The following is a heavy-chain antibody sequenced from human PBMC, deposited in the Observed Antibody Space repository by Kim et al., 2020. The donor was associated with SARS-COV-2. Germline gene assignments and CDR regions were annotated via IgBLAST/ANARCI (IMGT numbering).Heavy chain of an antibody. Sequence: GGSLRLSCAASGFTFSSYSMNWVRQAPGKGLEWVSSIRSSSSYKYYADSVKGRFTISRDNAKNSLYLQMNSLRVEDTAVYYCARAPGGTIFGVVIADYYYYYMDVWGKGTTVTVSS. D-gene: IGHD3-3*01. CDR2: IRSSSSYK. J-gene: IGHJ6*03. CDR3: ARAPGGTIFGVVIADYYYYYMDV. V-gene: IGHV3-21*01. CDR1: GFTFSSYS.